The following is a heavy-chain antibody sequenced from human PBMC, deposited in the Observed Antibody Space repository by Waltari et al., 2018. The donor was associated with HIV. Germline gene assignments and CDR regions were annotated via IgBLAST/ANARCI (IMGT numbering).Heavy chain of an antibody. D-gene: IGHD2-8*01. V-gene: IGHV1-46*01. CDR1: EYTFTIYY. J-gene: IGHJ4*02. Sequence: QDQLVQSGAEVKKPGASVTVSCKGSEYTFTIYYVHWVRQAPGQGLQWMGLIGFSAGDTNYAPDFQGRVSMTRDTSTNTVYMELRSLNSDDSAMYYCARGHEYTNGLDYWGQGTLISVTS. CDR3: ARGHEYTNGLDY. CDR2: IGFSAGDT.